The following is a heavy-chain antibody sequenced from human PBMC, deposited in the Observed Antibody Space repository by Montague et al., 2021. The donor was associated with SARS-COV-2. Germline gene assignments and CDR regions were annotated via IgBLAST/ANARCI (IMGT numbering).Heavy chain of an antibody. CDR3: ARGATTGPGIWFDP. D-gene: IGHD1-1*01. J-gene: IGHJ5*02. CDR2: IYYIGTT. V-gene: IGHV4-39*01. CDR1: GGSISSRSHY. Sequence: SETLSLTCSVSGGSISSRSHYWGWIRQPPGKGLECVGSIYYIGTTFYXXXLKSRLAISIDTSKNQFSLKVTSVTAADTGVYYCARGATTGPGIWFDPWGQGTLVTVSS.